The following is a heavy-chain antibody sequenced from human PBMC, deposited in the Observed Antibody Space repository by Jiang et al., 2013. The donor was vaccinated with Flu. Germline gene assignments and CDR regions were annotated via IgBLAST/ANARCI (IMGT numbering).Heavy chain of an antibody. CDR2: ISSSSSYI. D-gene: IGHD2-2*01. V-gene: IGHV3-21*01. Sequence: QLLESGGGLVQPGGSLRLSCAASGFTFSSYSMNWVRQAPGKGLEWVSSISSSSSYIYYADSVKGRFTISRDNAKNSLYLQMNSLRAEDTAVYYCARDRQLVVPAANSINYYYGMDVWGQGTTVTVSS. CDR3: ARDRQLVVPAANSINYYYGMDV. CDR1: GFTFSSYS. J-gene: IGHJ6*02.